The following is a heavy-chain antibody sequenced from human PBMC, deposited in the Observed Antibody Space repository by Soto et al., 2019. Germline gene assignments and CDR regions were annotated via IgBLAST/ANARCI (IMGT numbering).Heavy chain of an antibody. J-gene: IGHJ4*02. Sequence: GWSLRLSCEASGFTFGNYAMTWVRQAPGKGLEWVSTISGSGDRTYYADSVTGRFTISRDNSKNTLYLQMHSLGVEDTAVYFCHKDTAAIRSFYFAYWAQGTLVPVSS. CDR2: ISGSGDRT. D-gene: IGHD2-21*02. V-gene: IGHV3-23*01. CDR3: HKDTAAIRSFYFAY. CDR1: GFTFGNYA.